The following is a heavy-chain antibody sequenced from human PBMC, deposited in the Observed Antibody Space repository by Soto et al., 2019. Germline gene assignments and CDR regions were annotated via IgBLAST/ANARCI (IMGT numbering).Heavy chain of an antibody. V-gene: IGHV3-48*01. CDR2: ISSSSSI. Sequence: PGGSLRLSCAASGFTFSTNSMNWVRQAPGEGLEWVSYISSSSSIYYADSVKGRFTISRDNAKNSLYLQMNSLRAEDTAVYYCARDLYSSSNYWGQGTLVTVS. D-gene: IGHD6-19*01. CDR3: ARDLYSSSNY. CDR1: GFTFSTNS. J-gene: IGHJ4*02.